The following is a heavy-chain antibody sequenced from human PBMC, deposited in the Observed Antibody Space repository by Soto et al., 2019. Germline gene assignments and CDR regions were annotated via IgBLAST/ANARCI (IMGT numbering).Heavy chain of an antibody. CDR2: IYYSGST. CDR1: GGSISSGGYY. CDR3: ARTYYDFWSGYYIPFYFDY. D-gene: IGHD3-3*01. J-gene: IGHJ4*02. V-gene: IGHV4-31*03. Sequence: PSETLSLTXTVSGGSISSGGYYWSWIRQHPGKGLEWIGYIYYSGSTYYNPSLKSRVTISVDTSKNQFSLKLSSVTAADTAVYYCARTYYDFWSGYYIPFYFDYWGQGTLVTVSS.